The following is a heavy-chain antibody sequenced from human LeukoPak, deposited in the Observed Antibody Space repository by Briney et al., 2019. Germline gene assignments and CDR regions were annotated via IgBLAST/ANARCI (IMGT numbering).Heavy chain of an antibody. CDR2: ISAYNGNT. Sequence: ASVKVSCKASGYTFTSYAMNWVRQAPGQGLEWMGWISAYNGNTNYAQKLQGRVTMTTDTSTSTAYMELRSLRSDDTAVYYCARWPQYGSGSYYNEQIDYWGQGTLVTVSS. CDR1: GYTFTSYA. CDR3: ARWPQYGSGSYYNEQIDY. J-gene: IGHJ4*02. V-gene: IGHV1-18*01. D-gene: IGHD3-10*01.